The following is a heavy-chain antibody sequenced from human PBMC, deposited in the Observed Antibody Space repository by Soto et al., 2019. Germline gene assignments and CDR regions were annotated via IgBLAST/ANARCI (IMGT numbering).Heavy chain of an antibody. Sequence: GGSLRLSCEASGFNFKKFAMGWVRQAPREGLEWVSGISCCGGSTSYADSVKGRFTLARDDSKNTLSLHLNSLRFEDTARYFCAKADGEQWLIPHLDNWGQGTLVTVSS. D-gene: IGHD6-19*01. CDR1: GFNFKKFA. V-gene: IGHV3-23*01. J-gene: IGHJ4*02. CDR2: ISCCGGST. CDR3: AKADGEQWLIPHLDN.